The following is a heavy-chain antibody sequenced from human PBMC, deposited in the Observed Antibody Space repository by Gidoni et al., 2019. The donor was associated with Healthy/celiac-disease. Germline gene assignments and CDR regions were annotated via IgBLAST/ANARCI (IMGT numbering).Heavy chain of an antibody. V-gene: IGHV4-34*01. CDR3: ARGTVSRWAFDI. CDR1: VGYFSGYS. CDR2: INHSGSS. Sequence: QVQLHQWGAGLLKPSATLSLTCAVYVGYFSGYSWSWIREPPGKGLEWIGEINHSGSSNDNPSLKSRVTRSVDTSKNQLELKLSSVTAAETAVYDCARGTVSRWAFDIWGQGTMVTVSS. D-gene: IGHD4-17*01. J-gene: IGHJ3*02.